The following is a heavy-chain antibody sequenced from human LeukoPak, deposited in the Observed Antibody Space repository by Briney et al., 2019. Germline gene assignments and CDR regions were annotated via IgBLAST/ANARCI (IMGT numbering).Heavy chain of an antibody. CDR3: ASCGGSSWYCYMDV. CDR1: GFTVSSNY. Sequence: PGGSLRLSCAASGFTVSSNYMSWVRQAPGKGLEWVSSISSSSSYIYYADSVKGRFTISRDNAKNSLYLQMNSLRAEDTAVYYCASCGGSSWYCYMDVWGKGTTVTVSS. V-gene: IGHV3-21*01. J-gene: IGHJ6*03. CDR2: ISSSSSYI. D-gene: IGHD6-13*01.